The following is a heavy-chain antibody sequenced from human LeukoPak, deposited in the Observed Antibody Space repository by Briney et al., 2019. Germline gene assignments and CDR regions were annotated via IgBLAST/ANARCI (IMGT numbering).Heavy chain of an antibody. CDR1: GFTFDDYA. D-gene: IGHD6-13*01. V-gene: IGHV3-9*01. CDR3: AKDITAETYYFDY. J-gene: IGHJ4*02. Sequence: GGSLRLSCAASGFTFDDYAMHWVRQAPGKGLEWVSGISWNSGSIGYADSVKGRFTISRDNAKNSLYLQMNSLRAEDTALYYCAKDITAETYYFDYWGQGTLVTVSS. CDR2: ISWNSGSI.